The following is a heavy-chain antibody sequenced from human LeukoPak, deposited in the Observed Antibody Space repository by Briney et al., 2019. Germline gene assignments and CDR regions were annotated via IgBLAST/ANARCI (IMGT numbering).Heavy chain of an antibody. J-gene: IGHJ6*04. D-gene: IGHD3-10*01. Sequence: GRSLRLSCAASGFTFSSYSMNWVRQAPGKGLEWVSSISSSSSYIYYADSVKGRFTISRDNARNSLYLQMNSLRAEDTAVYYCARGDRITMVRGVIIEFYYYYGMDVWGKGTTVTVSS. V-gene: IGHV3-21*01. CDR2: ISSSSSYI. CDR3: ARGDRITMVRGVIIEFYYYYGMDV. CDR1: GFTFSSYS.